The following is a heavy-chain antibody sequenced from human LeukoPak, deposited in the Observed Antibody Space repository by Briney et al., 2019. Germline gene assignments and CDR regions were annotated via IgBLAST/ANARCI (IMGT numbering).Heavy chain of an antibody. CDR2: IIPIFGIA. J-gene: IGHJ4*02. CDR3: ARDGGTQHY. V-gene: IGHV1-69*04. D-gene: IGHD3-16*01. CDR1: GGTFSSYA. Sequence: ASVKVSCKASGGTFSSYAISWARQAPGQGLEWMGRIIPIFGIANYAQKFQGRVTITADKSTSTAYMELSSLRSEYTAVYYCARDGGTQHYWGQGTLVSVSS.